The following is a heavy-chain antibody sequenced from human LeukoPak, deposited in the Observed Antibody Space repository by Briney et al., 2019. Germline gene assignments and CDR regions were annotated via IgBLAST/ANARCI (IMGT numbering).Heavy chain of an antibody. D-gene: IGHD6-19*01. CDR3: ARDPSVAGTYWYFDL. V-gene: IGHV4-59*01. Sequence: SETLSLTCTVSGGSISSYYWSWVRQPPGKGLEWIGYIYYSGSTNYNPSLKSRVTISVDTSKNQFSLKLSSVTAADTAVYYCARDPSVAGTYWYFDLWGRGTLVTVSS. CDR1: GGSISSYY. J-gene: IGHJ2*01. CDR2: IYYSGST.